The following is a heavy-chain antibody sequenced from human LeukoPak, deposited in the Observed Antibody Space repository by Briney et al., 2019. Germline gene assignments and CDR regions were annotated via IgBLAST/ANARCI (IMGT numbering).Heavy chain of an antibody. D-gene: IGHD3-9*01. CDR1: GFTLSSYG. CDR3: ARTAAPYYDILTGYRNWFDP. V-gene: IGHV3-30*03. Sequence: PGRSLRLSCAASGFTLSSYGMHWVRQAPGKGLEWVAVISYDGSNKYYADSVKGRFTISRDNSKNTLYLQMNSLRAEDTAVYYCARTAAPYYDILTGYRNWFDPWGQGTLVTVSS. J-gene: IGHJ5*02. CDR2: ISYDGSNK.